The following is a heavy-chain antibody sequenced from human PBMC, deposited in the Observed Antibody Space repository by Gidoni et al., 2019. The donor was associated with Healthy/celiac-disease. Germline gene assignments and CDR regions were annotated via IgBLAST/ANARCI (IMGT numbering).Heavy chain of an antibody. Sequence: EVQLVQSGAEVKKPGESLKISCKGSGYSFTSYWIGWVRQMPGKGLEWMGIIYPGDPETRYSPSFQGQVTISADKSISTAYLQWSSLKASDTAMYYCARANCSGGSCWPNYYYYGMDVWGQGTTVTVSS. V-gene: IGHV5-51*01. CDR1: GYSFTSYW. CDR2: IYPGDPET. J-gene: IGHJ6*02. D-gene: IGHD2-15*01. CDR3: ARANCSGGSCWPNYYYYGMDV.